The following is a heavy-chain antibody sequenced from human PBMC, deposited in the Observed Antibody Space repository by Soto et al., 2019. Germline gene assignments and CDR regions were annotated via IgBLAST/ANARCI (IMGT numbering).Heavy chain of an antibody. CDR3: AKEIGKSSTMVRGVIFHAFGI. J-gene: IGHJ3*02. CDR1: GFTFSSYA. D-gene: IGHD3-10*01. V-gene: IGHV3-23*01. Sequence: GGSLRLSCAASGFTFSSYAMSWVRQAPGKGLEWVSAISGSGGSTYYADSVKGRFTISRENSKNTLYLQMNRLSHADPAGYYCAKEIGKSSTMVRGVIFHAFGIWGQGTRVTVSS. CDR2: ISGSGGST.